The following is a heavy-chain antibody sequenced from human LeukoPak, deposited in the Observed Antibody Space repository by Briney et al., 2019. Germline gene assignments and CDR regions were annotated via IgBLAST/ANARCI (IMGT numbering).Heavy chain of an antibody. J-gene: IGHJ3*02. CDR1: GGSISSSSYY. CDR3: AREPSIVGAKVAFDI. CDR2: IYYSGST. V-gene: IGHV4-39*07. D-gene: IGHD1-26*01. Sequence: SETLSLTCTVSGGSISSSSYYWGWIRQPPGKGLEWIGSIYYSGSTYYNPSLKSRVTISVDTSKNQFSLKLSSVTAADTAVYYCAREPSIVGAKVAFDIWGQGTMVAVSS.